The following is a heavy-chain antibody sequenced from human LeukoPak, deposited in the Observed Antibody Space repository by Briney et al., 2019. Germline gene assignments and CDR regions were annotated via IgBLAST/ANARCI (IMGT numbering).Heavy chain of an antibody. D-gene: IGHD3-10*01. CDR3: ASSKYGSGSYYYYFDY. V-gene: IGHV4-59*01. J-gene: IGHJ4*02. CDR2: IYYSGST. CDR1: GGSISSYY. Sequence: TASETLSLTCTVSGGSISSYYWSWIRQPPGKGLEWIGYIYYSGSTNYNPSLKSRVTISVDTSKNQFSLKLSSVTAADTAVYYCASSKYGSGSYYYYFDYWGQGTLVTVSS.